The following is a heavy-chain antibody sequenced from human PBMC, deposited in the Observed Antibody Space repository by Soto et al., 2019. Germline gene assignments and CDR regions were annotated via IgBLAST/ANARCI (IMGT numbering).Heavy chain of an antibody. CDR2: ISGSGGST. CDR3: AKHTKYSSSSSSQYYFDY. D-gene: IGHD6-6*01. J-gene: IGHJ4*02. Sequence: EVQLLESGGGLVQPGGSLRLSCAASGFTFSSYAMSWVRQAPGKGLEWVSAISGSGGSTYYADSVKGRFTISRDNSKNTLYLQMHSLRAQDTAVYYCAKHTKYSSSSSSQYYFDYWGQGPLVTVSS. V-gene: IGHV3-23*01. CDR1: GFTFSSYA.